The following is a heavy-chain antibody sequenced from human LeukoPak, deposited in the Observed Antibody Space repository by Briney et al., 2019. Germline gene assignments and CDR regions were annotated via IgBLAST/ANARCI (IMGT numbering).Heavy chain of an antibody. CDR2: IYYSGST. CDR3: VRDQYSGYDHFDY. D-gene: IGHD5-12*01. CDR1: GGSISSYY. Sequence: SETLSLTCTVSGGSISSYYWSWIRQPPGKGLEWIGYIYYSGSTNYNPSLKSRVTISVDTSKNQFSLKLSSVTAADTAVYYCVRDQYSGYDHFDYWGQGTLVTVSS. J-gene: IGHJ4*02. V-gene: IGHV4-59*12.